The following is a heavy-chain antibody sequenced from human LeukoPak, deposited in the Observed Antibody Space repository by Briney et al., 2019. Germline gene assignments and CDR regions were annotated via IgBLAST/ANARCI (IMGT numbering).Heavy chain of an antibody. D-gene: IGHD2-15*01. V-gene: IGHV1-18*01. CDR3: ARVYCSGRSCYHYFDY. Sequence: GASVKVSCKASGYTFTSYGISWVRQAPGQGLEWMGWISAYNGNTNYAQKLQGRVTMTTDTSTSTAYMELRSLRSDDTAVYYCARVYCSGRSCYHYFDYWGQGTLVTVSS. CDR2: ISAYNGNT. J-gene: IGHJ4*02. CDR1: GYTFTSYG.